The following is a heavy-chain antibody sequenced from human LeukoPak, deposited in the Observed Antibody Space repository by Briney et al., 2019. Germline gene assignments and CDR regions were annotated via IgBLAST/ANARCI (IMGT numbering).Heavy chain of an antibody. Sequence: SDTLSLTYPVSCGSVTSGISYCTWIRPPPGRGLDLIAYISDSGGSDNNPSLMGRVTTSLETSKNHFSLRLTSVTAADTAVYYCWRVPAAGTGSDYWGQGTLVTVSS. CDR2: ISDSGGS. J-gene: IGHJ4*02. V-gene: IGHV4-61*03. CDR3: WRVPAAGTGSDY. CDR1: CGSVTSGISY. D-gene: IGHD6-13*01.